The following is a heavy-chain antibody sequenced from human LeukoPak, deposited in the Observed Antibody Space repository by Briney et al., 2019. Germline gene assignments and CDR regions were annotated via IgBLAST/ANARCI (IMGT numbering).Heavy chain of an antibody. CDR1: GYTFTGYY. V-gene: IGHV1-2*06. CDR3: ARFSASYYDFWSGYYHWFDP. Sequence: GASVKASCKASGYTFTGYYMHWVRQAPGQGLEWMGRINPNSGGTNYAQKFQGRVTMTRDTSISTAYMELSRLRSDDTAVYYCARFSASYYDFWSGYYHWFDPWGQGTLVTVSS. D-gene: IGHD3-3*01. J-gene: IGHJ5*02. CDR2: INPNSGGT.